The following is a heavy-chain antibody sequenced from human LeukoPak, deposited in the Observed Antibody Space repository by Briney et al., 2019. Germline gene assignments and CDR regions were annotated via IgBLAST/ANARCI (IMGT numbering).Heavy chain of an antibody. J-gene: IGHJ4*02. D-gene: IGHD5-12*01. V-gene: IGHV3-33*01. CDR3: AREFSSGYQDY. Sequence: PGGSLRLSCAASGFTFSRDGMHWVRQAPGKGLEWVAVVWSDGNNKFYGDAVKGRFTISRDNSKSTLYLQMNSLRAEDTAVYYCAREFSSGYQDYWGQGTLVTVSS. CDR1: GFTFSRDG. CDR2: VWSDGNNK.